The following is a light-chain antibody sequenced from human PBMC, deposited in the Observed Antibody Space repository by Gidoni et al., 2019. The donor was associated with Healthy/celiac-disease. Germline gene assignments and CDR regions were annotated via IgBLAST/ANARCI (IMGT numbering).Light chain of an antibody. J-gene: IGKJ2*01. CDR1: QSVSSSY. V-gene: IGKV3-20*01. CDR2: GAS. CDR3: QHYGSSPYT. Sequence: EIVLTQSPGTLSLSPGERATLSCRASQSVSSSYLAWYQQKPGQAPRLLIYGASSRATGIPDRFSGSGSGTDFTLTISRLEPEDFAVYYFQHYGSSPYTFGQXTKLEIK.